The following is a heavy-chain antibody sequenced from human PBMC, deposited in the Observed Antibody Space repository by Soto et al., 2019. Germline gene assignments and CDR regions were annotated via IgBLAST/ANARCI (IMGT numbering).Heavy chain of an antibody. CDR1: GFTFSSYA. J-gene: IGHJ4*02. Sequence: PGESLKISCAASGFTFSSYAMSWVRQAPGKGLEWVSAISGSGGSTYYADSVKGRFTISRDNSKNTLYLQMNSLRAEDTAVYYCAKDRALHELSDYWGQGTLVTVSS. D-gene: IGHD3-16*02. V-gene: IGHV3-23*01. CDR2: ISGSGGST. CDR3: AKDRALHELSDY.